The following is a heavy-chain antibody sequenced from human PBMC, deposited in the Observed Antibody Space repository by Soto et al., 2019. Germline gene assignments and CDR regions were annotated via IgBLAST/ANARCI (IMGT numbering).Heavy chain of an antibody. CDR2: IVVASGRT. V-gene: IGHV1-58*02. CDR1: GFDFGSFG. CDR3: SAEHPHTAIGWPV. Sequence: SVKVSCKASGFDFGSFGIQFLRQTRGRGLEWIGWIVVASGRTNYARQFQGRVAFSRDMSSTTAYMDLYDLKSDDTAVYFCSAEHPHTAIGWPVWGQGTTVTVSS. J-gene: IGHJ6*02.